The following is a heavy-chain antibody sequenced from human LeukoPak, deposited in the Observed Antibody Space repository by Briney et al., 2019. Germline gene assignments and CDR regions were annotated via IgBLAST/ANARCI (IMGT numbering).Heavy chain of an antibody. V-gene: IGHV3-74*01. Sequence: GGSLRLSCTASGFTFTSYWMQWVRQAPGKGLVWVSWINNDGSSTNYADSVKGRFTISRDNSKNTLYLQMNSLRAEDTAFYYCTKDLTVQIWLLGYDSWGQGTLVTVAS. J-gene: IGHJ1*01. CDR3: TKDLTVQIWLLGYDS. CDR1: GFTFTSYW. D-gene: IGHD3-22*01. CDR2: INNDGSST.